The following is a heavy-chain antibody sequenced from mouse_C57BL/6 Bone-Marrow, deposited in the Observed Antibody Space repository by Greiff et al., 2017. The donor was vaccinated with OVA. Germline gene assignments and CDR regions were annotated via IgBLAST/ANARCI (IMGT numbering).Heavy chain of an antibody. V-gene: IGHV1-4*01. J-gene: IGHJ2*01. CDR2: IDPTHDYT. Sequence: QVQLKESGAELARPGASVKMSCKASGYTFTSYTIHLVKQRPGQGLEWIGYIDPTHDYTTYKQKLKGKATLTADKSSSTAYMQLSSLTSEDSAVYYCTRGYYCDYWGQGTTLTVSS. CDR3: TRGYYCDY. CDR1: GYTFTSYT.